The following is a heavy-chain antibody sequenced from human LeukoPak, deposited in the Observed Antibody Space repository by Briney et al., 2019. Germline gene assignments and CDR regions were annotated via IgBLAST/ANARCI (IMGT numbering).Heavy chain of an antibody. CDR3: ARGVVVAGGYYYYYYGIDV. J-gene: IGHJ6*02. CDR2: INHSGST. D-gene: IGHD2-15*01. Sequence: SETLSLTCAAYGGSFSGYYWSWIRQPPGKGLEWIGEINHSGSTNHNPSLKSRVTISVDTSKNQFSLKLSSVTAADTAVYYCARGVVVAGGYYYYYYGIDVWGQGTTVTVSS. CDR1: GGSFSGYY. V-gene: IGHV4-34*01.